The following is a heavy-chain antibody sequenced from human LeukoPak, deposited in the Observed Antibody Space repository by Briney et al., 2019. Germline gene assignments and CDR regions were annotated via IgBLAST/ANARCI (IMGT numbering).Heavy chain of an antibody. J-gene: IGHJ6*02. CDR3: ARAYCSGGSCYPYYYYYGMDV. CDR2: IYHSGST. D-gene: IGHD2-15*01. V-gene: IGHV4-30-2*01. CDR1: GGSISSGGYS. Sequence: SETLSLTCAVSGGSISSGGYSWSWIRQPPGKGLEWIGYIYHSGSTYYNPSLKGRVTISVDRSKNQFSLKLSSVTAADTAVYYCARAYCSGGSCYPYYYYYGMDVWGQGTTVTVSS.